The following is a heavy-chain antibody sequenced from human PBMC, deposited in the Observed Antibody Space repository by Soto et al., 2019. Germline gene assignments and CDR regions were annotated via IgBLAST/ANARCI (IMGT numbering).Heavy chain of an antibody. CDR3: ARRGDIVVVPAGFDY. Sequence: SETLSLTCTVSGGSISSSSYYWGWIRQPPGKGLEWIGSIYYSGSTYYNPSLKSRVTISVDTSKNQFSLKLSSVTAADTAVYYCARRGDIVVVPAGFDYWGQGTLVTVSS. V-gene: IGHV4-39*01. D-gene: IGHD2-2*01. CDR1: GGSISSSSYY. J-gene: IGHJ4*02. CDR2: IYYSGST.